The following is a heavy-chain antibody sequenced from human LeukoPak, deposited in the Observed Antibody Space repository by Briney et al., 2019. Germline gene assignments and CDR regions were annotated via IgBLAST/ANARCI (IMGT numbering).Heavy chain of an antibody. J-gene: IGHJ4*02. V-gene: IGHV4-59*08. CDR2: IYYSGST. CDR3: ASSGRELLQEGFDY. Sequence: SETLSLTCTVSGGSISSYYWSWIRQPPGKGLEWIGYIYYSGSTNYNPSLKSRVTISVDTSKNQFSLKLSSVTAADTAVYYCASSGRELLQEGFDYRGQGTLVTVSS. CDR1: GGSISSYY. D-gene: IGHD1-26*01.